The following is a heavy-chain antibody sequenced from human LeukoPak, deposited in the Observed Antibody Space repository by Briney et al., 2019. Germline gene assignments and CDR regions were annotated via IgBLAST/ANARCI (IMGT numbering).Heavy chain of an antibody. J-gene: IGHJ4*02. D-gene: IGHD2-2*01. Sequence: GESLKISCKGSGYSFTNFWIAWVRQMPGKGLEWMGVIYPGNSDITYSPSFQGQVTISVDKSISTAYLQWSSLKASDTAIYYCARHLSSITSCPHYWGQGTLVTVSS. CDR3: ARHLSSITSCPHY. V-gene: IGHV5-51*01. CDR1: GYSFTNFW. CDR2: IYPGNSDI.